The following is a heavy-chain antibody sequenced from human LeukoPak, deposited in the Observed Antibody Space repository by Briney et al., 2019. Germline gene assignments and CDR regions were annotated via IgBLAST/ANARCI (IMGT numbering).Heavy chain of an antibody. Sequence: SETLSLTCTVSGYSISSGYYWGWTRQPPGKGLEWIGTMYHSGSTYYNPSLKSRVTISVDTSKNQFSLKLSSVTAADTAVYYCARVTYYDILTGYGYYYYYMDVWGKGTTVTISS. CDR3: ARVTYYDILTGYGYYYYYMDV. J-gene: IGHJ6*03. CDR1: GYSISSGYY. D-gene: IGHD3-9*01. CDR2: MYHSGST. V-gene: IGHV4-38-2*02.